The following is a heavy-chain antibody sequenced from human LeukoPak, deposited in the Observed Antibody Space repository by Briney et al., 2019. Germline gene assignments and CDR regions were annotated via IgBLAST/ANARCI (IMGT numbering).Heavy chain of an antibody. Sequence: GALRLSCAASGFTFSSYAMSWVRQAPGKGLEWVSALNGDNTYYADSVKGRFTVSRDNSKNTLYLQMNSLTAEDTAVYYCVREATEYSFADYWGQETLVSVSS. D-gene: IGHD6-6*01. CDR2: LNGDNT. J-gene: IGHJ4*02. CDR1: GFTFSSYA. CDR3: VREATEYSFADY. V-gene: IGHV3-23*01.